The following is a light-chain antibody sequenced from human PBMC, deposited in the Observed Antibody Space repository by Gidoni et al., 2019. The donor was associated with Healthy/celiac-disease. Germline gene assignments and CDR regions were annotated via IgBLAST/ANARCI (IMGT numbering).Light chain of an antibody. CDR2: DVS. J-gene: IGLJ2*01. V-gene: IGLV2-11*01. CDR1: SSDVVGYNY. Sequence: QSALTQPRSVSGSHGQSVTISCTGSSSDVVGYNYVSWYQQHPGKAPKLMIYDVSKRPSGFPDRFSGSKSGNTASLTISGLQAEDEADYYCCSYAGSYHVVFGGGTKLTVL. CDR3: CSYAGSYHVV.